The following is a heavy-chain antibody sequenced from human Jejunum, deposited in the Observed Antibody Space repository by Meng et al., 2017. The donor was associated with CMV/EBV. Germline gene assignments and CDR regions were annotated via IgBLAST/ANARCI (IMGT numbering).Heavy chain of an antibody. CDR3: ARGLPNYYEYGMDV. CDR2: NFKRKKRYK. J-gene: IGHJ6*02. Sequence: AGNGVRKKQKRGHEWVGRNFKRKKRYKEKEIKEKSRITEKTETSKNQFSLQLRSVTPEDTAVYYCARGLPNYYEYGMDVWGQGTTVTVSS. CDR1: A. V-gene: IGHV6-1*01.